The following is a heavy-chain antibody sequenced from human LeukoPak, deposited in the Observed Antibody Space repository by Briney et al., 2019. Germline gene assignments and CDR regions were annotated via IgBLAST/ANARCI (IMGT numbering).Heavy chain of an antibody. D-gene: IGHD4/OR15-4a*01. Sequence: SETLSLTCTVSGGSISSSSYYWGWIRQPPGKGLEWIGSIYYSGSTYYNPSLKSRVTISVDTSKNQFSLKLSSVTAADTAVYYCAREVRPFDPWGQGTLVTASS. CDR3: AREVRPFDP. CDR2: IYYSGST. J-gene: IGHJ5*02. V-gene: IGHV4-39*07. CDR1: GGSISSSSYY.